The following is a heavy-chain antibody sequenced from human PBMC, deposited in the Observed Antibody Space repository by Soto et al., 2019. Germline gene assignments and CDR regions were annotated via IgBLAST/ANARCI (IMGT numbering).Heavy chain of an antibody. CDR1: GGTFSSYV. CDR3: AREALGATWDY. CDR2: IIPMFGTT. D-gene: IGHD1-26*01. V-gene: IGHV1-69*13. Sequence: QVQLVQSGAAVKRPGSSVKVSCKASGGTFSSYVFDWVRQTPGQGLEWMGRIIPMFGTTDYAQKFQGRVTISADESTTTAYLDLSSLSSDDTAVYYCAREALGATWDYWGQGTLVTVSS. J-gene: IGHJ4*02.